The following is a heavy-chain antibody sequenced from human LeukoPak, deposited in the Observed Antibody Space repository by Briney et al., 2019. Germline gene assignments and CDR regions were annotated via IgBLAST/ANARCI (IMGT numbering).Heavy chain of an antibody. D-gene: IGHD3-22*01. V-gene: IGHV1-46*01. CDR2: INPSGGST. Sequence: ASVKVSCKASGYTFTSYYMHWVRQAPGQGLEWMGIINPSGGSTSYAQKFQGRVIMTRDTSTSTVYMELSSLRSEDTAVYYCARGVENYDSSGYYYSPPFDYWGQGTLVTVSS. J-gene: IGHJ4*02. CDR1: GYTFTSYY. CDR3: ARGVENYDSSGYYYSPPFDY.